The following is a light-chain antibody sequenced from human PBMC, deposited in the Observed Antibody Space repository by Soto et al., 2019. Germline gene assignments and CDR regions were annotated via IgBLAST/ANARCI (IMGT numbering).Light chain of an antibody. V-gene: IGKV1-39*01. J-gene: IGKJ3*01. CDR3: QQSFSSPFT. CDR1: QSISKY. Sequence: DIQMTQSPSSLSASVGARVTITCRSSQSISKYIHWYQQKPGKAPNLLINAASGLQSGVPSRFSGGGSGTDFTLTIKSLQPXXFATYFCQQSFSSPFTFGPGTKVDIK. CDR2: AAS.